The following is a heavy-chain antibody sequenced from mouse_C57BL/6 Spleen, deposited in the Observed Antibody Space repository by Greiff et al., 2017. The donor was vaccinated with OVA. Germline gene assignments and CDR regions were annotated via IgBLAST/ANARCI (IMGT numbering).Heavy chain of an antibody. Sequence: EVHLVESGGGLVKPGGSLKLSCAASGFTFSSYAMSWVRQTPEKRLEWVATISDGGSYTYYPDNVKGRFTISRDNAKNNLYLQMSHLKSEDTAMYYCARDGDYDGGFDYWGQGTTLTVSS. CDR3: ARDGDYDGGFDY. J-gene: IGHJ2*01. V-gene: IGHV5-4*01. CDR1: GFTFSSYA. CDR2: ISDGGSYT. D-gene: IGHD2-4*01.